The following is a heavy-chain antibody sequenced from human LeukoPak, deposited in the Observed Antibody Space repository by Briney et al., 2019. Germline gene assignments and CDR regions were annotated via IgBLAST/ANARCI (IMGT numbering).Heavy chain of an antibody. CDR2: IYTSGST. Sequence: SETLSLTCTVSGGSISSYYWSWIRQPAGNGLEWIGRIYTSGSTNYNPSLKSRVTMSVDTSKNQFSLKLSSVTAADTAVYYCARDPTFGGVTSDAFDIWGQGTMVTVSS. J-gene: IGHJ3*02. D-gene: IGHD3-16*01. CDR1: GGSISSYY. CDR3: ARDPTFGGVTSDAFDI. V-gene: IGHV4-4*07.